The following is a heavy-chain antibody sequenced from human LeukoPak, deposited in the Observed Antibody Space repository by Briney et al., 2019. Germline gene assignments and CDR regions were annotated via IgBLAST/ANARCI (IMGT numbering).Heavy chain of an antibody. CDR3: ARVDDWNALEY. V-gene: IGHV4-34*01. J-gene: IGHJ4*02. CDR2: INHSGST. CDR1: GGSFSGYY. D-gene: IGHD1-1*01. Sequence: SETLSLTCAVYGGSFSGYYWSWIRQPPGKGLEWIGEINHSGSTNYNPSLKSRVTISVDTSKNQFSLKLNSVTAADTALYYCARVDDWNALEYWGQGTLVTVSS.